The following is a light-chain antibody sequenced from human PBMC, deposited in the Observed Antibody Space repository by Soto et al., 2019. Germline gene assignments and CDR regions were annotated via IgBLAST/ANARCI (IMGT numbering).Light chain of an antibody. J-gene: IGKJ1*01. CDR1: ASVSSN. CDR2: GAS. CDR3: HQNNNWPRT. Sequence: EIVMTQSPATLSVSPGERATLSCRASASVSSNLVWYQQKPGQAPRLLIYGASTRASGIPARFSGSGSGTDFTLTISSLQSEDFAVYYCHQNNNWPRTFGQGTKVGIK. V-gene: IGKV3-15*01.